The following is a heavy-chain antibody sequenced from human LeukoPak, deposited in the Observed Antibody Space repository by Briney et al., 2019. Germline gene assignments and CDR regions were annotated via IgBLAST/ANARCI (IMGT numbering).Heavy chain of an antibody. V-gene: IGHV3-23*01. J-gene: IGHJ4*02. Sequence: GGSLRLSCAPSGFTFRSYAMSWVRQAPGRGLEWVSAISAASETTYYADSVKGRFTISRDNSKNTLFLQMNSLRAGDTAVYYCAKRRYCSSTSCHDFDYWGQGTLVTVSS. CDR3: AKRRYCSSTSCHDFDY. CDR1: GFTFRSYA. D-gene: IGHD2-2*01. CDR2: ISAASETT.